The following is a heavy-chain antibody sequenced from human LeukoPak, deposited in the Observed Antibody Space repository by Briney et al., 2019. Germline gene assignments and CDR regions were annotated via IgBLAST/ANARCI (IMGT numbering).Heavy chain of an antibody. CDR1: GYTFTGYF. Sequence: GASVKVSCKASGYTFTGYFVHWVRQAPGQGLEWMGWINPNSGGTNYAQKFQGWVTMTRDTSISTAYMELSRLRSDDTAVYYCARGPPLYSSSWYAPYWGQGTLVTVSS. D-gene: IGHD6-13*01. J-gene: IGHJ4*02. CDR2: INPNSGGT. CDR3: ARGPPLYSSSWYAPY. V-gene: IGHV1-2*04.